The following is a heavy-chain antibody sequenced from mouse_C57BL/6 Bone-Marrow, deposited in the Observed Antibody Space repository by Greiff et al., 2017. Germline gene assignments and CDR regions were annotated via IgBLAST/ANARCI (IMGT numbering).Heavy chain of an antibody. CDR2: IYPRSGNT. D-gene: IGHD1-1*02. J-gene: IGHJ4*01. CDR3: AESFWDYGAMDY. Sequence: QVQLKASGAELARPGASVKLSCKASGYTFTSYGISWVKQRTGPGLEWIGEIYPRSGNTYYNEKFKGTATLTADKSSSTAYMELRSLTSEDSAVYFCAESFWDYGAMDYWGQGTSVTVSS. V-gene: IGHV1-81*01. CDR1: GYTFTSYG.